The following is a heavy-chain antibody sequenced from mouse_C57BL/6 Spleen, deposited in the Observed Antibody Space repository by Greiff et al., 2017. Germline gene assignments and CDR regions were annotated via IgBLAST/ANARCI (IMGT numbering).Heavy chain of an antibody. CDR3: VRGTFYYFDY. CDR1: GFTFNTYA. CDR2: IRSKSSNYAT. J-gene: IGHJ2*01. V-gene: IGHV10-3*01. Sequence: EVQGVESGGGLVQPKGSLKLSCAASGFTFNTYAMHWVRQAPGKGLEGVARIRSKSSNYATYYADSVKDRFTIARDDSQSMLYLQMNNLKTEDTAMYYCVRGTFYYFDYWGQGTTLTVSS.